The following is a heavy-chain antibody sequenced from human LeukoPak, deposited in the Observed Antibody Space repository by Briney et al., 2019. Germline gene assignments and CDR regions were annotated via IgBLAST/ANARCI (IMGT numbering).Heavy chain of an antibody. V-gene: IGHV3-9*01. D-gene: IGHD3-22*01. J-gene: IGHJ4*02. CDR1: GFTFDDYA. CDR2: ISWNSGSI. CDR3: ASQGGYYYDTSSDY. Sequence: GRSLRLSCAASGFTFDDYAMHWVRQAPWKGLEWVSGISWNSGSIGYADSVKGRFTISRDNAKNSLYLQMNSLRAEDTAVYYCASQGGYYYDTSSDYWGQGTLVTVSS.